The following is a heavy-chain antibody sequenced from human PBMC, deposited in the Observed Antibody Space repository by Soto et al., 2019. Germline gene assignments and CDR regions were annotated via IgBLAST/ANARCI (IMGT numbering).Heavy chain of an antibody. Sequence: ASVKVSCKASGYTFTSYGISWVRQAPGQGLEWMGWISAYNGNTNYAQKLQGRVTMTTDTSTSTAYMELRSLRSDDTAVYYCARDLGDSERNNWFDPWGQGTLVTVSS. D-gene: IGHD1-26*01. CDR2: ISAYNGNT. CDR1: GYTFTSYG. J-gene: IGHJ5*02. CDR3: ARDLGDSERNNWFDP. V-gene: IGHV1-18*01.